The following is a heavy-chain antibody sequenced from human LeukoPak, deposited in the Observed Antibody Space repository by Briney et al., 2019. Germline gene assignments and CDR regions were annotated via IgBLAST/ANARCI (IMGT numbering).Heavy chain of an antibody. J-gene: IGHJ3*01. CDR2: ISSSNTYI. D-gene: IGHD3-9*01. CDR3: ARGEVLRYFDWLTSDAFDV. Sequence: GGSLRLSCAASGFTFSSYCMNWVRQAPGKGLEWVSSISSSNTYIYYADSVKGRFTISRDNAKNSLYLQMNSLRAEDTAVYYCARGEVLRYFDWLTSDAFDVWGQGTMVTVSS. CDR1: GFTFSSYC. V-gene: IGHV3-21*01.